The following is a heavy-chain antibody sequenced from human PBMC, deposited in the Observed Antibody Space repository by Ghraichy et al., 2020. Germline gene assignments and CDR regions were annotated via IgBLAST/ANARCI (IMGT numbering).Heavy chain of an antibody. CDR3: ASTGGLAYQDWYFDL. V-gene: IGHV1-2*02. CDR1: GYTFTGYY. D-gene: IGHD2-2*01. CDR2: INPNSGCT. J-gene: IGHJ2*01. Sequence: ASVKVSCKASGYTFTGYYMHWVRQAPGQGLEWMGWINPNSGCTNYAQKFQGRVTMTRDTSISTAYMELSRLRSDDTAVYYCASTGGLAYQDWYFDLWGRGTLVTVSS.